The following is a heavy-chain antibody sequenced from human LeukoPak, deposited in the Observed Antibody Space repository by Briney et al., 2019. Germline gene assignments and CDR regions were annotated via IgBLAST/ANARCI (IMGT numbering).Heavy chain of an antibody. J-gene: IGHJ4*02. Sequence: SETLSLTCAVYGGSFSGYYWSWIRQPPGKGLEWIGKINHSGSTNYNPSLKSRVTISVDTSKNQFSLKLSSVTAADTAVYYCARGLYYYDSSGYLGYWGQGTLVTVSS. V-gene: IGHV4-34*01. D-gene: IGHD3-22*01. CDR2: INHSGST. CDR1: GGSFSGYY. CDR3: ARGLYYYDSSGYLGY.